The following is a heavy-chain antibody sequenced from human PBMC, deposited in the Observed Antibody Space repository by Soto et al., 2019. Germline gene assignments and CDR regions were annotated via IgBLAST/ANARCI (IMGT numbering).Heavy chain of an antibody. CDR1: GFTFSNYG. V-gene: IGHV3-33*08. Sequence: QVQLVESGGGVVQPGRSLRLSCTGSGFTFSNYGLHWVRQAPGKGLEWVADVWYDGTSKNYVDSVKGRFTISRDNSNNTLYLQMNSLRDEYTAVYYCGRVYRYYGMEVWGEGTTVTVSS. J-gene: IGHJ6*04. D-gene: IGHD2-2*01. CDR3: GRVYRYYGMEV. CDR2: VWYDGTSK.